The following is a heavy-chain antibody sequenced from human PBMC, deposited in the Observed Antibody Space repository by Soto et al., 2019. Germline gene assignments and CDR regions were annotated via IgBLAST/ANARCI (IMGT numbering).Heavy chain of an antibody. V-gene: IGHV4-34*01. CDR3: ARMGIQLRYYYYYGMDV. J-gene: IGHJ6*02. CDR2: INHSGST. D-gene: IGHD5-18*01. Sequence: PSETLSLTCAVYGGSFSCYYWSWIRQPPGKGLEWIGEINHSGSTNYNPSLKSRVTISVDTSKNQFSLKLSSVTAADTAVYYCARMGIQLRYYYYYGMDVWGQGTTVTVSS. CDR1: GGSFSCYY.